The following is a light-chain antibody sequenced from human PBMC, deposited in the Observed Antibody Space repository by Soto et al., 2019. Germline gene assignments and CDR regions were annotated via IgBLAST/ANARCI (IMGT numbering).Light chain of an antibody. V-gene: IGKV1-39*01. CDR1: QSISSD. CDR3: QQSYSTPIT. Sequence: DIQMTQSPSSLSASVGDRVTITCRASQSISSDLNWYQQKPGKAPKLLIYAASSLQSGVPSRFSGSGSGTDFTLTIRSLQPEEFATYYCQQSYSTPITFGGGTKVEIK. CDR2: AAS. J-gene: IGKJ4*01.